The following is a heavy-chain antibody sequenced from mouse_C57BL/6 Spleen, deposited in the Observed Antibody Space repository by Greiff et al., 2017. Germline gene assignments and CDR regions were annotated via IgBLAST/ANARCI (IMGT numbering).Heavy chain of an antibody. J-gene: IGHJ3*01. Sequence: EVQLQQSGPELVKPGASVKIPCKASGYTFTDYNMDWVKQSHGKSLEWIGDINPNNGGTIYNQKFKGKATLTVDKSSSTAYMELRSLTSEDTAVYYCAREGSYYGSSYEAWFAGWGQGTLVTVSA. CDR3: AREGSYYGSSYEAWFAG. D-gene: IGHD1-1*01. CDR1: GYTFTDYN. CDR2: INPNNGGT. V-gene: IGHV1-18*01.